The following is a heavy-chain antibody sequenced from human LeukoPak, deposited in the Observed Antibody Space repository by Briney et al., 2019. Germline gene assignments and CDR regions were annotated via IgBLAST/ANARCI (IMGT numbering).Heavy chain of an antibody. Sequence: PGGSLRLSCAVSGFTFSGFWMSWSRQAPGKGLEWVASINSDGSEGYYADVVKGRFTISRDNAKNSLYLQINSLRAEDTAVYYCASPVKYYDTWSGYPPFDYWGQGTLVTVSS. CDR1: GFTFSGFW. CDR3: ASPVKYYDTWSGYPPFDY. CDR2: INSDGSEG. V-gene: IGHV3-7*03. D-gene: IGHD3-3*01. J-gene: IGHJ4*02.